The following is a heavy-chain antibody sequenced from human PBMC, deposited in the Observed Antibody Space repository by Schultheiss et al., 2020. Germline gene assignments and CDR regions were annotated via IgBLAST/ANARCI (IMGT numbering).Heavy chain of an antibody. CDR2: ISGSGGST. V-gene: IGHV3-11*04. D-gene: IGHD6-19*01. Sequence: GGSLRLSCVGSGFTFTDYYMTWIRQAPGKGLEWVSAISGSGGSTYYADSVKGRFTISRDNAKNSLYLQMNSLRAEDTAVYYCARGYGSVAAPFDYWGQGTLVTVSS. J-gene: IGHJ4*02. CDR3: ARGYGSVAAPFDY. CDR1: GFTFTDYY.